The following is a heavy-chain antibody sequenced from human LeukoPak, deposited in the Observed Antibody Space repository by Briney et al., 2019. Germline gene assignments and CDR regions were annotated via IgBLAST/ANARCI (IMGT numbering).Heavy chain of an antibody. Sequence: SETLSLTCTVSGGSISSSSYYWGWICQPPGKGLEWIGSVYYSGSTYYNPSLQSRVTISVDTSKNQFSLKVSSVTAADTAVYYCARDSPDCSSITCYKDWFDPWGQGTLVTVSS. CDR3: ARDSPDCSSITCYKDWFDP. V-gene: IGHV4-39*07. CDR1: GGSISSSSYY. D-gene: IGHD2-2*02. J-gene: IGHJ5*02. CDR2: VYYSGST.